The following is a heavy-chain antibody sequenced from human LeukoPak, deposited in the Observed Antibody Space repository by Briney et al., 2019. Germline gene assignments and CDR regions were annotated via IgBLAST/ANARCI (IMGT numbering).Heavy chain of an antibody. CDR2: INWNGGNT. Sequence: GGSLRLSCAASGFTFDDYGMSWVRQAPGKGLEWVSGINWNGGNTGYADSVKGRFTISRDNAKNSLYLQMNSLRAEDTALYYCAGGRREYYFDYWGQGTLVTVSS. V-gene: IGHV3-20*04. CDR1: GFTFDDYG. CDR3: AGGRREYYFDY. D-gene: IGHD3-16*01. J-gene: IGHJ4*02.